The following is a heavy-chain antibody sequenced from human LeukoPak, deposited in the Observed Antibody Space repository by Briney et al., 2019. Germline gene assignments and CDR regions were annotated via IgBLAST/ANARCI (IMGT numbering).Heavy chain of an antibody. CDR2: INHDAYT. Sequence: SETLSLTCAVYGGSLTGYWWDWIRQIPGKGLEWIGEINHDAYTHYNPSLKSRVTISVDTSKNQFSLKLSSVTAADTAVYYCARDYDFWSGSYNWFDPWGQGTLVTVSS. D-gene: IGHD3-3*01. J-gene: IGHJ5*02. V-gene: IGHV4-34*01. CDR1: GGSLTGYW. CDR3: ARDYDFWSGSYNWFDP.